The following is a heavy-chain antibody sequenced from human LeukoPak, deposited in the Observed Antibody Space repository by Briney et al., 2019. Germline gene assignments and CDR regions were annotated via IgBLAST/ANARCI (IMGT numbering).Heavy chain of an antibody. CDR2: IWYDGSNK. V-gene: IGHV3-33*01. CDR1: GFTFSSYG. D-gene: IGHD3-3*01. Sequence: PGGSLRLSCAASGFTFSSYGMHWVRQAPGKGLEWVAVIWYDGSNKYYADSVKGRFTISRDNSKNTLYLQMNSLRAEDTAVHYCARDKMDPYYDFWSGYYYYYYGMDVWGQGTTVTVSS. CDR3: ARDKMDPYYDFWSGYYYYYYGMDV. J-gene: IGHJ6*02.